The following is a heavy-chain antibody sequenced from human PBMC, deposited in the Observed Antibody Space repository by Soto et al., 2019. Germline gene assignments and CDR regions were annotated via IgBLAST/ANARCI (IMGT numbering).Heavy chain of an antibody. Sequence: QVQLVQSGAEVKKPGASVKVSCKASGYTFTSYDINWVRQATGQGLEWMGWMNPNSGNTGYAQKFQGRVTMTTNTSISTAYREQCSLRSEDTAVYYCASRDPTVVTLFDYWGQGTLVTVSS. CDR1: GYTFTSYD. J-gene: IGHJ4*02. V-gene: IGHV1-8*01. D-gene: IGHD4-17*01. CDR2: MNPNSGNT. CDR3: ASRDPTVVTLFDY.